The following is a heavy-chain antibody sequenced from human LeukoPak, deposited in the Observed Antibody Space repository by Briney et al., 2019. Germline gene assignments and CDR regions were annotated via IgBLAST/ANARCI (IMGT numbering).Heavy chain of an antibody. V-gene: IGHV3-21*01. Sequence: GGSLRLSCAASGFTFSNYNMNWVRQTPGKGLEWVSSITRGSIYTFYADSVKGRFTISRDNAKNSLYLQMNSLRAEDTAVYYCARGSRGYSYDSDYWGQGTLVTVSS. D-gene: IGHD5-18*01. CDR2: ITRGSIYT. CDR3: ARGSRGYSYDSDY. CDR1: GFTFSNYN. J-gene: IGHJ4*02.